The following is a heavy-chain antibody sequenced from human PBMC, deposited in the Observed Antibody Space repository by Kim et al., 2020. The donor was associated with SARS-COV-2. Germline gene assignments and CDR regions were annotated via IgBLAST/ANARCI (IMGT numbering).Heavy chain of an antibody. J-gene: IGHJ4*02. D-gene: IGHD3-16*01. CDR3: ARDRRDLESMITWGHCFDY. CDR2: IGRGGNSV. V-gene: IGHV3-74*01. Sequence: GGSLRLSCAASGFTFSDYWMHWVRQAPGKGLVWVARIGRGGNSVNYADSVKGRFTISKDDAKSTLFLQMNRLRAEETAVYYCARDRRDLESMITWGHCFDYWGQGVLVTVSS. CDR1: GFTFSDYW.